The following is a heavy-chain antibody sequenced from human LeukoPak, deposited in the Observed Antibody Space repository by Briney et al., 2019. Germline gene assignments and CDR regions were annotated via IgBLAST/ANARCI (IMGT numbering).Heavy chain of an antibody. V-gene: IGHV4-4*07. J-gene: IGHJ6*02. CDR3: ASYGDYAHYYYYGMDV. Sequence: SETLSLTCTVSGGSISSYYWSWIRQPAGKGLEWIGRIYTSGSTNYNPSLKSRVTMSVDTSKNQFSLKLSSVTAADTAVYYCASYGDYAHYYYYGMDVWGQGTTVTVSS. D-gene: IGHD4-17*01. CDR1: GGSISSYY. CDR2: IYTSGST.